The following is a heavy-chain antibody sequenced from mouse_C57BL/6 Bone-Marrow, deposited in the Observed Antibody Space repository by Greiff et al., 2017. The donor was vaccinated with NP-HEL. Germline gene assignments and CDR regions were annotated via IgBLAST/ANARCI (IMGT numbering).Heavy chain of an antibody. CDR2: IRNKANGYPT. J-gene: IGHJ3*01. CDR1: GFTFTDYY. V-gene: IGHV7-3*01. CDR3: ARSSYYYGTPFAY. D-gene: IGHD1-1*01. Sequence: EVQLVESGGGLVQPGGSLSLSCAASGFTFTDYYMSWVRQPPGKALEWLGFIRNKANGYPTEYSASVKGRFTISRANSQSILYLQMNALRAEDSATYYCARSSYYYGTPFAYWGQGTLVTVSA.